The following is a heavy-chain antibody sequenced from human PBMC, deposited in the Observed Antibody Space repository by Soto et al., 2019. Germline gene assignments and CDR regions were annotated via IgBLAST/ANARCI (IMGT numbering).Heavy chain of an antibody. V-gene: IGHV1-18*01. J-gene: IGHJ3*02. CDR1: GYTFSSYA. Sequence: ASVKVSCKPSGYTFSSYAISWVRQAPGQGLEWMGWISAYNDNTNYVQKFQGRVTMTTDTSTSTAYMELRSLRSDDTAVYYCARGTGGNWAAFDIRGQGTMVTVSS. CDR2: ISAYNDNT. CDR3: ARGTGGNWAAFDI. D-gene: IGHD2-15*01.